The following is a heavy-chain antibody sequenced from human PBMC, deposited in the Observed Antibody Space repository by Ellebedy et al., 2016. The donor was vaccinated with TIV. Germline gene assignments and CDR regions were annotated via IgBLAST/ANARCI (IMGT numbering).Heavy chain of an antibody. CDR2: IDGDGNT. CDR1: GFIVSRSY. J-gene: IGHJ4*02. CDR3: AREAAGSSGWSYFDY. Sequence: GESLKISXAASGFIVSRSYMSCVRQAPGKGLEWVSVIDGDGNTYHLDSVKGRFTISRDNSKNTLYLQMNGLRAEDTAVYYCAREAAGSSGWSYFDYWGQGTLVTVSS. D-gene: IGHD6-19*01. V-gene: IGHV3-53*01.